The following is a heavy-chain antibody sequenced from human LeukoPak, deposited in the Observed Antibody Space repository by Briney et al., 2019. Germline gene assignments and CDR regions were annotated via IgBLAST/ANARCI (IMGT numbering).Heavy chain of an antibody. CDR1: GFTFSSYA. D-gene: IGHD6-19*01. CDR2: ISYDGSNK. CDR3: ARDGDSSGWPINWFDP. J-gene: IGHJ5*02. Sequence: GRSLRLSCAASGFTFSSYAMHWVRQAPGKGLEGVAAISYDGSNKYYADSVKGRFTISRDNSENTLYLQMNSLRAEDTAVYYCARDGDSSGWPINWFDPWGQGTLVTVSS. V-gene: IGHV3-30-3*01.